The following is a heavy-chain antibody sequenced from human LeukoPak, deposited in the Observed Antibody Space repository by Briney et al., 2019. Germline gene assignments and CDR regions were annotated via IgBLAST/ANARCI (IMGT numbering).Heavy chain of an antibody. D-gene: IGHD6-19*01. Sequence: PSETLSLTCTVSGGSISGYYWSWIRQPPGKGLEWIGCIYYSGTTNYNPSLRSRVTISVDMSKNQFSLKLSSVTAADTALYYCARGGWSLDYWGQGTLVTVSS. CDR2: IYYSGTT. J-gene: IGHJ4*02. V-gene: IGHV4-59*01. CDR1: GGSISGYY. CDR3: ARGGWSLDY.